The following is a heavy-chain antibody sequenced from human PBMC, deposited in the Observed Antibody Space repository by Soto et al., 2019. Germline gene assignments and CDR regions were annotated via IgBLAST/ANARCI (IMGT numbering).Heavy chain of an antibody. CDR2: ISYDGSNK. V-gene: IGHV3-30-3*01. CDR1: GFTFSSYA. D-gene: IGHD2-2*01. J-gene: IGHJ5*02. Sequence: SLRLSCAASGFTFSSYAMHWVRQAPGKGLEWVAVISYDGSNKYYADSVKGRFTISRDNSKNTLYLQMNSLRAEDTAVYYCARDRDIVVVKAHVPMAFDPWGQGPLVTVSS. CDR3: ARDRDIVVVKAHVPMAFDP.